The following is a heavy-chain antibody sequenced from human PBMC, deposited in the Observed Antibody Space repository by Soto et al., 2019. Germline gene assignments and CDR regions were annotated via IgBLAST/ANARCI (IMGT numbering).Heavy chain of an antibody. V-gene: IGHV1-3*01. J-gene: IGHJ3*02. Sequence: VQLVQSGAEVKKPGASVKVSCKASGYTFTNYPMHWVRQSPGQRLEWMGWITPGNRNTKYSQKIQGRVTITRDTSASTAYVELSSLRSEDTAVYYCARDVGAFDIWGQGTMVTVSS. CDR2: ITPGNRNT. CDR3: ARDVGAFDI. CDR1: GYTFTNYP. D-gene: IGHD3-10*01.